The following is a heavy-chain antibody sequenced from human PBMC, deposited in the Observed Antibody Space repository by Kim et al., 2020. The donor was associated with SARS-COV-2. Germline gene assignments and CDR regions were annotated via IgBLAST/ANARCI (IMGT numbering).Heavy chain of an antibody. J-gene: IGHJ4*02. Sequence: SETLSLTCTVSGYSISSGYYWGWIRPPPGKGLGWIGSIYHSGSTYYNPSLKSRVTISVDTSKNQFSLKLSSVTAADTAVYYCARFWEDIVTVGDYWGQGTLVTVSS. CDR2: IYHSGST. CDR3: ARFWEDIVTVGDY. V-gene: IGHV4-38-2*02. CDR1: GYSISSGYY. D-gene: IGHD5-12*01.